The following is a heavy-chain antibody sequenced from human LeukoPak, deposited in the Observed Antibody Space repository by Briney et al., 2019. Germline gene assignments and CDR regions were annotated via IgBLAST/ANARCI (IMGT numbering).Heavy chain of an antibody. V-gene: IGHV4-34*01. J-gene: IGHJ3*02. CDR1: GGSFSGYY. CDR2: INHSGST. D-gene: IGHD3-22*01. Sequence: SETLSLTCAVYGGSFSGYYCSWIRQPPGKGREWIGEINHSGSTNSNPSLKSRVTISVDTSKNQFSLKLSSVTAADTAVYYWARRATVGYYYDSSGYCYNAFDIWGQGTMVTVSS. CDR3: ARRATVGYYYDSSGYCYNAFDI.